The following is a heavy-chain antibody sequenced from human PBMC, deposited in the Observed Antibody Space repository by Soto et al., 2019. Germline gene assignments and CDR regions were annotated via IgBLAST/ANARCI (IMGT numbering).Heavy chain of an antibody. Sequence: TGGSMRVSWAAAGGNCSSYGMHWVRQAPGKGLEWVAVISYDGSNKYYADSVKGRFTISRDNSKNTLYLQMNSLRAEDTAVYYCAKDSVAGDMYFDYWGQGTLVTVSS. CDR1: GGNCSSYG. V-gene: IGHV3-30*18. D-gene: IGHD6-19*01. J-gene: IGHJ4*02. CDR3: AKDSVAGDMYFDY. CDR2: ISYDGSNK.